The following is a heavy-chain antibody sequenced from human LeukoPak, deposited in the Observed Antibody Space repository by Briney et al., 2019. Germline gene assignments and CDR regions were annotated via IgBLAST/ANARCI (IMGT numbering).Heavy chain of an antibody. Sequence: SETLSLTCAVYGGSVTGFSGSWIRQSPVKGLESIGEINHSGGTNYAPSLQSRVTLSLDTSKNQFSLTLTSVTAADAAVYYCVRGRNVKWVPGVGGNPRASRYYYYMDVWGKGTTVTVSS. CDR2: INHSGGT. J-gene: IGHJ6*03. V-gene: IGHV4-34*01. CDR1: GGSVTGFS. D-gene: IGHD4-23*01. CDR3: VRGRNVKWVPGVGGNPRASRYYYYMDV.